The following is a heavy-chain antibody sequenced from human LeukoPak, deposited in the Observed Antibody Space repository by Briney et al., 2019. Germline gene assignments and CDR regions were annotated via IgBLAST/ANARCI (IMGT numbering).Heavy chain of an antibody. V-gene: IGHV3-48*01. Sequence: PGGSLRLSCAASGFTVSTNYMSWVRQAPGKGLEWGSYLSSSSSTIYSADSVKGRFTICRDNAKNSLYLQMNSLRAEDTAVYYCARGVVVPAAMRGYYYYYGMDVWGQGTTVTVSS. CDR3: ARGVVVPAAMRGYYYYYGMDV. J-gene: IGHJ6*02. CDR2: LSSSSSTI. D-gene: IGHD2-2*01. CDR1: GFTVSTNY.